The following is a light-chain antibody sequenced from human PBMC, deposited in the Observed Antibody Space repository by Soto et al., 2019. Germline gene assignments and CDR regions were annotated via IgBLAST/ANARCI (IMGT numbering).Light chain of an antibody. CDR2: GAS. Sequence: EIVLTQSPGTLSLSPGERVTLSCRASQSVNSSYLAWYQHKPGQAPRLLIYGASTRATGIPDRFSGSGSRTDFTLTIARLEPGDFAVYYCQQYGNSPQTFGQGTKVDIK. CDR3: QQYGNSPQT. V-gene: IGKV3-20*01. CDR1: QSVNSSY. J-gene: IGKJ1*01.